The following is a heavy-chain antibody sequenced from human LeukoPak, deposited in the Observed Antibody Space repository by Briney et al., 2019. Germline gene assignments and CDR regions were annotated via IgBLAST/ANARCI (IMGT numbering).Heavy chain of an antibody. Sequence: GGSLRLSCAASGFTFRSFSMNWVRQAPGKGLEWVSSITSSSSYIYYADSVKGRFTISRDNAKKSLYLQMNSLRVEDTGVYYCASWGEGALDNWGQGTLVTVSS. CDR3: ASWGEGALDN. D-gene: IGHD1-26*01. CDR2: ITSSSSYI. J-gene: IGHJ4*02. V-gene: IGHV3-21*01. CDR1: GFTFRSFS.